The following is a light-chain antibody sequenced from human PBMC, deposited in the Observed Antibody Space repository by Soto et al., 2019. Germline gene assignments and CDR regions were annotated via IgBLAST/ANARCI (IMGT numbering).Light chain of an antibody. Sequence: AIQMTQSPSSLSASVGDRVTITCRASQGIRNDLGWDQQKPGKAPKLLIYAASSLQSGVPSRFSGSGSGTDFTLTISILQPEDFATDYCLQDYNYPRTFGQGTKVEIK. J-gene: IGKJ1*01. CDR2: AAS. CDR1: QGIRND. V-gene: IGKV1-6*01. CDR3: LQDYNYPRT.